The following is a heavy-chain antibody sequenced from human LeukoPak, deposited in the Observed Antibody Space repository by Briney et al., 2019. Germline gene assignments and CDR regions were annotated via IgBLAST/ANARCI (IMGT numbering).Heavy chain of an antibody. V-gene: IGHV1-69*05. CDR3: ARDREIIAAGNWFDP. D-gene: IGHD6-13*01. J-gene: IGHJ5*02. CDR2: IIPIFGTA. CDR1: GGTFSSYA. Sequence: ASVKVSCKASGGTFSSYAISWERQAPGQGLERMGRIIPIFGTANYAQKFQGRVTITTDESTSTAYMELSSRRSEATAVYYCARDREIIAAGNWFDPWGQGTLVTVSS.